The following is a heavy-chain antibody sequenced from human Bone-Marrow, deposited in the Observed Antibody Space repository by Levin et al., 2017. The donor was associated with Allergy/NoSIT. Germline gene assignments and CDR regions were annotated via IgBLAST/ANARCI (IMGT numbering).Heavy chain of an antibody. Sequence: GGSLRLSCAASGFTFSSYAMHWVRQAPGKGLEWVAVISYDGSNKYYADSVKGRFTISRDNSKNTLYLQMNSLRAEDTAVYYCARDLYYMDVWGKGTTVTVSS. CDR3: ARDLYYMDV. V-gene: IGHV3-30-3*01. CDR1: GFTFSSYA. J-gene: IGHJ6*03. CDR2: ISYDGSNK.